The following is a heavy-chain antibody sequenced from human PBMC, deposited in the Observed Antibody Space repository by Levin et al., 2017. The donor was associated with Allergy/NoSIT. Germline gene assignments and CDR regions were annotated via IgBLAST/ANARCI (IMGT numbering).Heavy chain of an antibody. CDR2: TYYRSQWYS. Sequence: SQTLSLTCAISGDSVSTNSAGWNWIRQSPTRGLEWLGRTYYRSQWYSDYAVSVRSRITIKPDTSKNKFSLQLNSVTKEDTAVYYSARSVPHFDYWGQGTLVTV. CDR1: GDSVSTNSAG. J-gene: IGHJ4*02. V-gene: IGHV6-1*01. CDR3: ARSVPHFDY.